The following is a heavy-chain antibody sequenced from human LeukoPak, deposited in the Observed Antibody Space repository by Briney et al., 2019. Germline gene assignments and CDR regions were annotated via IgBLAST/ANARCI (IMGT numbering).Heavy chain of an antibody. CDR3: AKDRRVVVTASPLDY. D-gene: IGHD2-21*02. J-gene: IGHJ4*02. CDR1: GFTFSSYG. Sequence: GGSLRLSCAASGFTFSSYGMHWVRQAPGKGLEWVAFIRYDGSNKYYADSVKGRFTISRDNSKNTLYLQMNSLRAEDTAVYYCAKDRRVVVTASPLDYWGQGTLVTVSS. CDR2: IRYDGSNK. V-gene: IGHV3-30*02.